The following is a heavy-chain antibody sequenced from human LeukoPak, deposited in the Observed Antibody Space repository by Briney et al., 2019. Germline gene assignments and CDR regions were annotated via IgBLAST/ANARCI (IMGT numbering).Heavy chain of an antibody. CDR2: IYTSGGT. CDR1: GGSISNLDYY. Sequence: SETLSLTRTVSGGSISNLDYYWTWIRQPAGKRLEWIGRIYTSGGTNYNPSLKSRVTMSVDKSKNQISLNLASLTAADTALYYCAGRGSSSGTFDVWGPGTFVTVSS. CDR3: AGRGSSSGTFDV. D-gene: IGHD1-1*01. J-gene: IGHJ3*01. V-gene: IGHV4-61*02.